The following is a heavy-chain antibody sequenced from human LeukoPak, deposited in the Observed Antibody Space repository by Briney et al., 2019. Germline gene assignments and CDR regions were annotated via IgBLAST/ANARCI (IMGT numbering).Heavy chain of an antibody. CDR1: GGSISSGVYY. Sequence: SETLSLTCTVSGGSISSGVYYWSWIRQHPGKGLEWIGYIYYSGSTYSNPSLKSRLTMSVDISKNQFSLKLSSVTAADTAVYYCARLTSNSVPSELWFGRGYRRRSNWFDPWGQGTLVTVSS. D-gene: IGHD3-10*01. CDR3: ARLTSNSVPSELWFGRGYRRRSNWFDP. V-gene: IGHV4-30-4*08. J-gene: IGHJ5*02. CDR2: IYYSGST.